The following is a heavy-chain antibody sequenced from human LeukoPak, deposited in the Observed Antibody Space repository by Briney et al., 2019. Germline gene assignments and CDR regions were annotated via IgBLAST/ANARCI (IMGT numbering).Heavy chain of an antibody. V-gene: IGHV3-23*01. CDR2: ISGGGSST. J-gene: IGHJ3*02. CDR3: ARLTVEMATIIPRDAFDI. D-gene: IGHD5-24*01. CDR1: GFTFSSYA. Sequence: GGSLRLSCAASGFTFSSYAMSWVRQAPGKGLEWVSSISGGGSSTYYEDSVKGRFTISRDNSKNTLYLQMNSLRAEDTAVYYCARLTVEMATIIPRDAFDIWGQGTMVTVSS.